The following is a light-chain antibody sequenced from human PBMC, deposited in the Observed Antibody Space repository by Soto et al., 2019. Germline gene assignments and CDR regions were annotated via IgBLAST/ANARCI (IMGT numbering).Light chain of an antibody. J-gene: IGKJ1*01. Sequence: DIQMTQSPSTLSASVGDRVTITCRASQSVSSWLAWYQQKPGKAPKLLIYDTSSLESGVPSRFSGSGSGTEFTLTISSLQPADFAIYHCQQYSSYWAFGPGTKV. CDR1: QSVSSW. V-gene: IGKV1-5*01. CDR3: QQYSSYWA. CDR2: DTS.